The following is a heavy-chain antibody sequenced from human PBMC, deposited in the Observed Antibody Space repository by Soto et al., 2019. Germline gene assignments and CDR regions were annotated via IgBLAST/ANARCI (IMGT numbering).Heavy chain of an antibody. Sequence: SVKVSCKASGGTFSSYAISWVRQAPGQGLEWMGGIIPIFGTANYAQKFQGRVTLTADESTSTAYMELSSLRSEDTAVYYCARVIPGVEAWFDPWGQGTLVTVSS. CDR3: ARVIPGVEAWFDP. CDR2: IIPIFGTA. J-gene: IGHJ5*02. CDR1: GGTFSSYA. V-gene: IGHV1-69*13. D-gene: IGHD2-2*01.